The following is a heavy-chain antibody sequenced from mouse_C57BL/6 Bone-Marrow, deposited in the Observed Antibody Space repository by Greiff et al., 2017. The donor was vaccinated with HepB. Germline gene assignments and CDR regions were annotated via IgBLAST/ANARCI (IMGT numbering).Heavy chain of an antibody. Sequence: EVHLVESGGGLVKPGGYLKLSCAASGFTFSSYAMSWVRQTPEKRLEWVATISDGGSYTYYPDNVKGRFTISRDNAKNNLYLQMSHLKSEDTAMYYCARGGPTIVTTWYFDVWGTGTTVTVSS. J-gene: IGHJ1*03. CDR1: GFTFSSYA. V-gene: IGHV5-4*01. D-gene: IGHD2-5*01. CDR2: ISDGGSYT. CDR3: ARGGPTIVTTWYFDV.